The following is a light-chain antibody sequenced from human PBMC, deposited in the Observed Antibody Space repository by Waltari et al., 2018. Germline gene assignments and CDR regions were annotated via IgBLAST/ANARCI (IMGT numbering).Light chain of an antibody. CDR2: WAS. V-gene: IGKV4-1*01. CDR3: QQSYDLPLT. J-gene: IGKJ4*01. CDR1: QSLLYSFNNNNF. Sequence: LVMTQSPDSLAVSPGERVTVNCKSNQSLLYSFNNNNFLAWYQQKPGQAPKLLIYWASTRQSGVPDRFSGSGSGTDFTLTISGLQAEDVAVYYCQQSYDLPLTFGGGTKVEIK.